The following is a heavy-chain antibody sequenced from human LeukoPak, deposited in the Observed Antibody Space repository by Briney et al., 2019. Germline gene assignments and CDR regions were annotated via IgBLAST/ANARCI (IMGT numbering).Heavy chain of an antibody. CDR1: GGSISSYY. CDR2: IYTSGST. D-gene: IGHD2-2*01. V-gene: IGHV4-4*07. J-gene: IGHJ6*03. CDR3: ARDLPIVVVPAAMERIRNYYYYYYMDV. Sequence: KPSESLSLTCTVSGGSISSYYWSWIRQPAGKGLEWIGRIYTSGSTNYNPSLKSRVTMSVDTSKNQFSLKLSSVTAADTAVYYCARDLPIVVVPAAMERIRNYYYYYYMDVWGKGTTVTVSS.